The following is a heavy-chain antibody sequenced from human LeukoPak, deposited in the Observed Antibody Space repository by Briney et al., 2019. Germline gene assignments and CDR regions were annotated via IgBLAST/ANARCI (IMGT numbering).Heavy chain of an antibody. J-gene: IGHJ5*02. V-gene: IGHV1-18*01. CDR3: ASAHSGSYYYWFAP. D-gene: IGHD1-26*01. CDR1: GYNFTSHG. CDR2: ISAYNGNT. Sequence: ASVKVSCKASGYNFTSHGISWVRQAPGQGLEWMGWISAYNGNTNYAQKLQGRVTMTTDTSTSTAYMELRSLRSDDTAVYYCASAHSGSYYYWFAPWGQGTLVTVSS.